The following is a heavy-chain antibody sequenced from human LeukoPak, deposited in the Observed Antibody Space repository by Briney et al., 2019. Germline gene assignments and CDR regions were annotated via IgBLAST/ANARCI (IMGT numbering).Heavy chain of an antibody. J-gene: IGHJ3*02. D-gene: IGHD3-22*01. V-gene: IGHV4-39*07. CDR2: IYYSGST. Sequence: SETLSLTCTVSGGSISSSSYYWGWIRQPPGKGLEWIGSIYYSGSTYYNPSLKSRVTISVDTSKNQFSLKLSSVTAADTAVYYCARQIRYYYDSSGYPSGAFDIWGQGTMVTVSS. CDR1: GGSISSSSYY. CDR3: ARQIRYYYDSSGYPSGAFDI.